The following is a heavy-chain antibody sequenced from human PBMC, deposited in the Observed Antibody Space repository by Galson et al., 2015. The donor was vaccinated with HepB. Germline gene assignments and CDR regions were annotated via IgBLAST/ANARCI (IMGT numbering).Heavy chain of an antibody. CDR1: GFTFSSYA. D-gene: IGHD6-19*01. CDR2: ISGSGGST. J-gene: IGHJ4*02. Sequence: SLRLSCAASGFTFSSYAMSWVRQAPGKGLEWVSAISGSGGSTYYADSVKGRFTISRDNSKNTLYLQMNSLRAEDTAVYYCAKDQGYSSGWPTDYWGQGTLVTVSS. V-gene: IGHV3-23*01. CDR3: AKDQGYSSGWPTDY.